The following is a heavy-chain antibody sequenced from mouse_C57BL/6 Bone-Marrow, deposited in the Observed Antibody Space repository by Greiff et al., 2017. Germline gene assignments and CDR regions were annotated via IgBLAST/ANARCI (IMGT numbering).Heavy chain of an antibody. CDR2: IDPNSGGT. Sequence: VQLQQSGAELVKPGASVKLSCKASGYTFTSYWMHWVKQRPGRGLEWIGRIDPNSGGTKYNEKFKSKATLTVDKPSSTAYMQLSSLTSEDAAVYYCAIGSYGNYEAWFAYWGQGTLVTVSA. CDR3: AIGSYGNYEAWFAY. J-gene: IGHJ3*01. V-gene: IGHV1-72*01. D-gene: IGHD2-1*01. CDR1: GYTFTSYW.